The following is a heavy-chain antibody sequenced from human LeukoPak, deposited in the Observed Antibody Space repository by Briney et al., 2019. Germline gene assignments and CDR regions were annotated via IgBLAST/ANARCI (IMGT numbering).Heavy chain of an antibody. D-gene: IGHD2-15*01. V-gene: IGHV6-1*01. J-gene: IGHJ4*02. CDR3: ARGRYCGGGTCYHFDS. CDR2: TYYSSEWHH. CDR1: GDSFFWNSVA. Sequence: SQTLSLTCAVSGDSFFWNSVAWNWIRQSPSRGLEWLGSTYYSSEWHHDYAVSVKSRINITADTFKSQFSLHLNTVTPEDTAVYFCARGRYCGGGTCYHFDSWGQGTLVTVSS.